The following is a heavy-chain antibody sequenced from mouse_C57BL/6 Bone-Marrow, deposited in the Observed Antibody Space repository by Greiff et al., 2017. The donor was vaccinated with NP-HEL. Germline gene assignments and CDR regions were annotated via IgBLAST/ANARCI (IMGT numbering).Heavy chain of an antibody. Sequence: HVQLHHPFAELVKPGASVKMSCKASGYTFTSYWITWVKQRPGQGLEWIGDIYPGSGSTNYNEKFKSKATLTVDTSSSTAYMQLSSLTSEDSAVYYCAREVMYYSDYWGQGTTLTVSS. CDR1: GYTFTSYW. CDR2: IYPGSGST. CDR3: AREVMYYSDY. J-gene: IGHJ2*01. V-gene: IGHV1-55*01. D-gene: IGHD1-3*01.